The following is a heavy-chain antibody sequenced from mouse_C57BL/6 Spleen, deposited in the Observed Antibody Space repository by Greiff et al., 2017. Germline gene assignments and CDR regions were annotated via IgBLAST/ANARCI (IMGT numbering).Heavy chain of an antibody. CDR1: GYTFTSYW. CDR2: IDPSDSET. CDR3: ARFGPLLGGYFDV. D-gene: IGHD1-1*01. Sequence: VQLQQSGAELVRPGSSVKLSCKASGYTFTSYWMHWVKQRPIQGLEWIGNIDPSDSETHYNQKFKDKATLTVDKSSSTAYMQLSSLTSEDSAVYYCARFGPLLGGYFDVWGTGTTVTVSS. V-gene: IGHV1-52*01. J-gene: IGHJ1*03.